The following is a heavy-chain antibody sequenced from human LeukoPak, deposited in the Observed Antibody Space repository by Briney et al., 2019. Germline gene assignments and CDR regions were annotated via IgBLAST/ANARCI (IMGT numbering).Heavy chain of an antibody. V-gene: IGHV3-23*01. CDR2: IGSNGVNT. Sequence: GGSLRLSCTVSGFIFSTYAMGWARQAPGKGLEWVSGIGSNGVNTYYADSAKGRFTISRDNSKNTLFLLMNGLRAEDTAVYYCAKVSSDFWGSYTFDHWGQGTPVTVSS. CDR3: AKVSSDFWGSYTFDH. J-gene: IGHJ4*02. CDR1: GFIFSTYA. D-gene: IGHD3-3*01.